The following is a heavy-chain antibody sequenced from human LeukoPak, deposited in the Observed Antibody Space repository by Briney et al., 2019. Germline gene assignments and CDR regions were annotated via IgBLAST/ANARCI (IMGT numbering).Heavy chain of an antibody. CDR3: ARHGALGAGSSWYAY. V-gene: IGHV5-51*01. D-gene: IGHD6-13*01. CDR2: IYPDDSDT. CDR1: GYSFTKYW. Sequence: SGESLKISCKGSGYSFTKYWIGWVRQMPEKGLEWMGIIYPDDSDTRYSPAFQGQVTISADKSINTAYLQWSSLKASDTAMYYCARHGALGAGSSWYAYWGQGTQVTVSS. J-gene: IGHJ4*02.